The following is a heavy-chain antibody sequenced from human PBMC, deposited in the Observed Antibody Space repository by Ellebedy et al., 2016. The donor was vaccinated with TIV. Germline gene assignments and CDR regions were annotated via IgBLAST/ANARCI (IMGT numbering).Heavy chain of an antibody. D-gene: IGHD5-18*01. CDR2: ISSSSSYI. CDR3: ARGYSYGYYYYYGMDV. Sequence: GESLKISXAASGFTFSSYSMNWVRQAPGKGLEWVSSISSSSSYIYYADSVKGRFTISRDNAKNSLYLQMNSLRAEDTAVYYCARGYSYGYYYYYGMDVWGQGTTVTVSS. CDR1: GFTFSSYS. J-gene: IGHJ6*02. V-gene: IGHV3-21*01.